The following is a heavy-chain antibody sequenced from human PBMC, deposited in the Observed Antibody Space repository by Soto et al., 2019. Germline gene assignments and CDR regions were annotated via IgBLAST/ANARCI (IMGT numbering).Heavy chain of an antibody. CDR3: ARARVGAAHGAFDI. V-gene: IGHV2-70*01. CDR1: GFSLSARGMC. J-gene: IGHJ3*02. Sequence: SGPTLVNHPQTLTLTCTFSGFSLSARGMCVSWIRQPPGKALEWLALIDWDDDKYYSTSLKTRLTISKDTSKNQVVLTMTNMDPVDTATYYCARARVGAAHGAFDIWGQGTMVTVSS. D-gene: IGHD1-26*01. CDR2: IDWDDDK.